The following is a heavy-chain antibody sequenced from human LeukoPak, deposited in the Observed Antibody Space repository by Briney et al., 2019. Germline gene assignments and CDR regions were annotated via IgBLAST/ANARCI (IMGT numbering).Heavy chain of an antibody. CDR2: ITNSGGNT. CDR1: GFTFYSYA. CDR3: AKGSQTDRFDY. D-gene: IGHD2-15*01. Sequence: GGSLRLSCAASGFTFYSYAMSWVRQAPGKGLEWVSGITNSGGNTYYADSVKGRFTISRDNSKSTLYLQMNSLRAEDTAVFYCAKGSQTDRFDYWGQRGLVTVSS. J-gene: IGHJ4*02. V-gene: IGHV3-23*01.